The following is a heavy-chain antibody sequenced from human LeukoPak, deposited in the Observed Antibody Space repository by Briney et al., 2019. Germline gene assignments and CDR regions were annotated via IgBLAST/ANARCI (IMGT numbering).Heavy chain of an antibody. Sequence: SETLSLTCTVSGGSISSYYWSWIRQPAGKGLEWIGRIYTSGSTNYNPSLKSRVTMSVDTSKNQFSLKLSSVTAAYTAVYYCARFTHGRVTFFYYMDVWGKGTTVTVSS. CDR2: IYTSGST. J-gene: IGHJ6*03. V-gene: IGHV4-4*07. CDR1: GGSISSYY. D-gene: IGHD3-3*01. CDR3: ARFTHGRVTFFYYMDV.